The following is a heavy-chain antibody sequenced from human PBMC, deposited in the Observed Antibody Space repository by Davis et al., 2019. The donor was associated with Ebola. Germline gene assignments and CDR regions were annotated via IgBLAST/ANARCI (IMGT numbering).Heavy chain of an antibody. V-gene: IGHV4-39*01. Sequence: MPGGSLRLSCAVYGGSFSGYYWGWIRQPPGKGLEWIGSIYYSGSTYYNPSLKSRVTISVDTSKNQFSLKLSSVTAADTAVYYCASTGVYWGQGTLVTVSS. CDR2: IYYSGST. D-gene: IGHD4-23*01. CDR3: ASTGVY. CDR1: GGSFSGYY. J-gene: IGHJ4*02.